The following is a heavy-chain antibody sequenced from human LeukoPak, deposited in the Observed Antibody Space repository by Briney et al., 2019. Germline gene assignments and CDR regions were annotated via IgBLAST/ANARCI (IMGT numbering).Heavy chain of an antibody. V-gene: IGHV3-30-3*01. CDR1: GFTFSSYA. CDR3: ARAGYGDYGDY. Sequence: GGSLRLSCAASGFTFSSYAMHWVRQAPGKGLEWVAVISYDGSNKYYADSVKGRFPISRDNSENTLYLQMNSLRAEDTAVYYCARAGYGDYGDYWGQGTLVTVSS. CDR2: ISYDGSNK. J-gene: IGHJ4*02. D-gene: IGHD4-17*01.